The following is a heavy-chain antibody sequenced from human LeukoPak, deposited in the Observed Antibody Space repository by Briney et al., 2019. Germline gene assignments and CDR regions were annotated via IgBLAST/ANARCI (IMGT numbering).Heavy chain of an antibody. CDR3: ARLRDTMVRGVIIYYFDY. CDR2: IYYSGST. D-gene: IGHD3-10*01. CDR1: GGSISSGGYY. V-gene: IGHV4-31*03. J-gene: IGHJ4*02. Sequence: SETLSLTCTVSGGSISSGGYYWSWIRQHPGKGLEWIGYIYYSGSTYYNPSLKSRVTISVDTSKNQFSLKLSSVTAADTAVYYCARLRDTMVRGVIIYYFDYWGQGTLVTVSS.